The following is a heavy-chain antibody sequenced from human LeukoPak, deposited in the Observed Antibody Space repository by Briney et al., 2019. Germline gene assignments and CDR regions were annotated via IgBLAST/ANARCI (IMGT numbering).Heavy chain of an antibody. CDR3: ARKGKVLLWFGESEGDYFDY. CDR1: GFTVSSNY. J-gene: IGHJ4*02. CDR2: IYSGGST. D-gene: IGHD3-10*01. Sequence: GGSLRLSCAASGFTVSSNYMSWVRQAPGKGLEWVSVIYSGGSTYYADSVKGRFTISRDNSKNTLYLQMNSLRAEDTAVYYCARKGKVLLWFGESEGDYFDYWGQGTLVTVSS. V-gene: IGHV3-66*01.